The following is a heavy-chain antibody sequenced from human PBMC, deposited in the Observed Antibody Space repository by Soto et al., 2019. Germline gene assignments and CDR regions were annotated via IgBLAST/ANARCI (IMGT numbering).Heavy chain of an antibody. Sequence: SETLSLTCTVSGDSITSYHWSWIRQSPEKGLEWIGYIFNSGSTAYNTYLKSRVTISADRSKNQFSLKLSSVTAADTAVYYCAGDIRSGSYRFDYWGKETLVTVSS. CDR1: GDSITSYH. V-gene: IGHV4-59*08. D-gene: IGHD1-26*01. CDR2: IFNSGST. CDR3: AGDIRSGSYRFDY. J-gene: IGHJ4*02.